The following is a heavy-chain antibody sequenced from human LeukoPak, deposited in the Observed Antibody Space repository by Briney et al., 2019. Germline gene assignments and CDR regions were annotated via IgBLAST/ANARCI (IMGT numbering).Heavy chain of an antibody. D-gene: IGHD1-26*01. V-gene: IGHV1-2*06. J-gene: IGHJ4*02. Sequence: VASVKVSFKASGYTFTGYYMHWVRQAPGQGLEWMGRINPNNGGTNCAQKFQGRVTMTGDTSISTAYMELNSLRSDDTAMYYCARESGSYHGNDYWGQGTLVTVSS. CDR3: ARESGSYHGNDY. CDR2: INPNNGGT. CDR1: GYTFTGYY.